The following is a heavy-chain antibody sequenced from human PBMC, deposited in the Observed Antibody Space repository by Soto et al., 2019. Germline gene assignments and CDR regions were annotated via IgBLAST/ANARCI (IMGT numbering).Heavy chain of an antibody. D-gene: IGHD3-3*01. CDR1: GGSFSGYY. CDR3: AIFGQAVLNGFTYPVMDV. J-gene: IGHJ6*04. CDR2: INHSGNT. Sequence: PSETLSLTCSIYGGSFSGYYWSWIRQPPGKGLEWIGEINHSGNTNYNPSLKSRVTISVDTSNNQFSLKLNSVTAADTAVYYCAIFGQAVLNGFTYPVMDVWGKGPTVTFSS. V-gene: IGHV4-34*01.